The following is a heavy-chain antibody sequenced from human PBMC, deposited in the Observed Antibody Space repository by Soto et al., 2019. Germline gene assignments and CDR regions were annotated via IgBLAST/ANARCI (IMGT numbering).Heavy chain of an antibody. D-gene: IGHD4-17*01. Sequence: QVQLVQSGPEVKKPGASVKVSGKASGYSFSTYNISWVRQAPGQGLEWMGRISNYNGNTDYAQKFEGRLVMTTETSTTTAYMELTSLTSDDAAVYYCARTSVVNSLDYWGQGTLVSVSS. J-gene: IGHJ4*02. V-gene: IGHV1-18*01. CDR2: ISNYNGNT. CDR1: GYSFSTYN. CDR3: ARTSVVNSLDY.